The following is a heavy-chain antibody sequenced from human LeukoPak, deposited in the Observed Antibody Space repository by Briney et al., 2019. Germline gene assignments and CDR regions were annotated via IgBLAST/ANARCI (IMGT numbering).Heavy chain of an antibody. CDR1: RFTFSDYY. V-gene: IGHV3-11*03. Sequence: GGSLRLSCAASRFTFSDYYMSSRRQAPGKGLEWVSYISSSSTYTNYADSVKGRFTISRDNARNSLYLQMSSLRADDTAVYYCARRITSVTTLDYWGQGTLVTVSS. D-gene: IGHD4-17*01. J-gene: IGHJ4*02. CDR3: ARRITSVTTLDY. CDR2: ISSSSTYT.